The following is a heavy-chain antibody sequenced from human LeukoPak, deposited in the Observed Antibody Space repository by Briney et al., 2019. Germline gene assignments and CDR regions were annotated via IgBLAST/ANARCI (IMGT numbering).Heavy chain of an antibody. V-gene: IGHV3-23*01. CDR2: ISGSAGST. D-gene: IGHD4-17*01. CDR1: GFTFSSSA. Sequence: PGGSLRLSCVASGFTFSSSAMSWVRQAPGKGLEWVSSISGSAGSTYYADSVKGRFTLSRDNSKNTLSLQMNSLRAEDTALYYCAKDSSVPYGITDWGQGTLVTVSS. J-gene: IGHJ4*02. CDR3: AKDSSVPYGITD.